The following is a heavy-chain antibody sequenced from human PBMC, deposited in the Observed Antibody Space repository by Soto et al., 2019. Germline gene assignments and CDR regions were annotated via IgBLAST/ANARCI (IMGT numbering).Heavy chain of an antibody. V-gene: IGHV1-69*01. J-gene: IGHJ4*02. CDR1: GDTFNSYV. CDR2: IITAFGTT. CDR3: TMSYGYTFGGSLDN. Sequence: QVQLVQSGPEVKKPGSSVKVSCKASGDTFNSYVITWVRQSPGQGLEWLGGIITAFGTTSYAQNFQDRLTITADEAATTDHMELSSLTSGDTAMYYCTMSYGYTFGGSLDNWGQGTLVTVSS. D-gene: IGHD3-16*01.